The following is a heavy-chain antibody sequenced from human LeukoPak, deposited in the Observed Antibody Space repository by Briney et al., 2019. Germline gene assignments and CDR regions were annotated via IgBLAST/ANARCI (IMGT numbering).Heavy chain of an antibody. V-gene: IGHV4-59*12. J-gene: IGHJ4*02. CDR1: GGSISSYY. CDR2: IYYSGST. D-gene: IGHD3-22*01. Sequence: SETLSLTCTVSGGSISSYYWSWIRQPPGKGLEWIGYIYYSGSTNDNPSLKSRVTISVDKSKNQFSLKLSSVTAADTAVYYCARRFLGYYDSSGYWPFDYWGQGTLVTVSS. CDR3: ARRFLGYYDSSGYWPFDY.